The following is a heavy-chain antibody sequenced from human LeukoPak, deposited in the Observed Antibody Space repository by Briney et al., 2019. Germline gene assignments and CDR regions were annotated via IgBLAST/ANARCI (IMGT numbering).Heavy chain of an antibody. V-gene: IGHV4-39*01. J-gene: IGHJ4*02. CDR2: IYYSGST. D-gene: IGHD4-11*01. CDR3: ARHEAGNSSAMGFDY. CDR1: GGSISSSSYY. Sequence: SETLSLTCTVSGGSISSSSYYWGWIRQPPGKGLEWIGSIYYSGSTYYNPSLKSRVTISVDTSKNQFSLKLSSVTAADTAVYYCARHEAGNSSAMGFDYWGQGTLVTVSS.